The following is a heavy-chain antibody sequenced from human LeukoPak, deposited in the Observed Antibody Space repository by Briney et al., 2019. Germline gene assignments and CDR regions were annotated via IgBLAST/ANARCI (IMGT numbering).Heavy chain of an antibody. D-gene: IGHD6-19*01. CDR2: ISSSSSLI. CDR3: ARDGEQWLVDFDS. J-gene: IGHJ4*02. CDR1: GFTFSSYS. V-gene: IGHV3-48*02. Sequence: PGGSLRLSCAASGFTFSSYSMNWVRQAPGKGLEWVSYISSSSSLIYYTDSVKGRFTISRDNVKNSLFLQMNSLRDEDTAVYYCARDGEQWLVDFDSWGQGTLVTVSS.